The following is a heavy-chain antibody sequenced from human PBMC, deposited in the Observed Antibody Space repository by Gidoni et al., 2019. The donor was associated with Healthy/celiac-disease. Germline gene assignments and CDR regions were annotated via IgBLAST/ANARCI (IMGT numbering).Heavy chain of an antibody. D-gene: IGHD3-16*02. CDR3: ARSRLRLGELSFPPFDY. Sequence: QVQLQESGPGLVKPSQTLSLTSTVSGGSISSGGYYWSWIRQHPGKGLEWIGYIYYSGSTYYNPSLKSRVTISVDTSKNQFSLKLSSVTAADTAVYYCARSRLRLGELSFPPFDYWGQGTLVTVSS. V-gene: IGHV4-31*03. CDR1: GGSISSGGYY. CDR2: IYYSGST. J-gene: IGHJ4*02.